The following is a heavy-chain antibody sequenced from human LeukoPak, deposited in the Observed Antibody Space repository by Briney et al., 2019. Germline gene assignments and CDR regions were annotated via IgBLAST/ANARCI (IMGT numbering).Heavy chain of an antibody. CDR1: GGSFSCYY. J-gene: IGHJ4*02. Sequence: SETLSLTCAVYGGSFSCYYWSWIRQPPGKGLEWIGEINHSGSTNYNPSLKSRVTISVDTSKNQFSLKLSSVTAADTAVYYCARGPRIVGAPYYFDYWGQGTLVTVSS. D-gene: IGHD1-26*01. V-gene: IGHV4-34*01. CDR2: INHSGST. CDR3: ARGPRIVGAPYYFDY.